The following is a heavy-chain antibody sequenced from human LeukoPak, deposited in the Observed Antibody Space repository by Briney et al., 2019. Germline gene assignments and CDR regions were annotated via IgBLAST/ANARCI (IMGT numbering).Heavy chain of an antibody. V-gene: IGHV4-34*01. Sequence: PSETLSLTCAVYGGSFSGYYWSWIRQPPGKGLGWIGEINHSGSTNYNPSLKSRVTISVDTSKNQFSLKLSSVTAADTAVYYCAMHTVIASSWSLDYWGQGTLVTVSS. CDR3: AMHTVIASSWSLDY. D-gene: IGHD6-13*01. CDR2: INHSGST. CDR1: GGSFSGYY. J-gene: IGHJ4*02.